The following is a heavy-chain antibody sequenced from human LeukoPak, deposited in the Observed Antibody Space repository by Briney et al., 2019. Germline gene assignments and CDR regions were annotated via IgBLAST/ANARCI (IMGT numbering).Heavy chain of an antibody. D-gene: IGHD3-10*01. CDR2: ISGSGGST. J-gene: IGHJ4*02. CDR1: GFTFSTYA. CDR3: AKDITMVRGVDY. V-gene: IGHV3-23*01. Sequence: GGSLRLSCAASGFTFSTYAMNWVRQAPGKGLEWVSAISGSGGSTYYADSVKGRFTISRDNSKNTLYLQMNSLRVEDTAVYYCAKDITMVRGVDYCGQGTLVTVSS.